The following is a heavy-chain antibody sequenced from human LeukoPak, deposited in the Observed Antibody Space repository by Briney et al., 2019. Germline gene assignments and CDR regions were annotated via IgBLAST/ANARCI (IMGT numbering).Heavy chain of an antibody. J-gene: IGHJ3*01. Sequence: PGGSLRLSCAASGFTSSNYLMPWVRQAPGKGLVWVSRINRDGSSTDYLDSVKGRFTISRDNARNTLYLQMNSLRAEDTAVYYCARVPYVFDLWGQGTMVTVSS. V-gene: IGHV3-74*01. CDR2: INRDGSST. CDR1: GFTSSNYL. CDR3: ARVPYVFDL.